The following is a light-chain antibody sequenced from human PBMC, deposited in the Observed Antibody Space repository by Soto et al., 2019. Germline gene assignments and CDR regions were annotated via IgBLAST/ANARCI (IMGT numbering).Light chain of an antibody. CDR1: SSDVGGYNY. V-gene: IGLV2-14*03. CDR3: SSYTTSSTLVV. CDR2: DVS. J-gene: IGLJ2*01. Sequence: QSVLTQPASVSGSPGQSITISCTGTSSDVGGYNYVSWYQHHPGKAPKLIIYDVSNRPSGFSYRFSGSKSGNTASLTISGLQAEDEADYYCSSYTTSSTLVVFGGGTKVTVL.